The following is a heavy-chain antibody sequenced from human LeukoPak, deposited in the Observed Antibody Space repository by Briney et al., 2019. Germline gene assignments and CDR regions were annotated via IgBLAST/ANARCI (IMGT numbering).Heavy chain of an antibody. V-gene: IGHV3-23*01. CDR3: ATRGDGYNLGY. CDR1: GFTFSSYW. D-gene: IGHD5-24*01. Sequence: GGSLRLSCAASGFTFSSYWISWVRQAPGKGLEWVSAISGSGGSTYYADSVKGRFTISRDNSKNTLYLQMNSLRAEDTAVYYCATRGDGYNLGYWGQGTLVTVSS. CDR2: ISGSGGST. J-gene: IGHJ4*02.